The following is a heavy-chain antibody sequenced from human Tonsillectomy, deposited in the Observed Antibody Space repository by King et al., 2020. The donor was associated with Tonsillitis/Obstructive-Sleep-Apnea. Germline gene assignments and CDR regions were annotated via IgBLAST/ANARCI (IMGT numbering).Heavy chain of an antibody. J-gene: IGHJ6*03. Sequence: QLQESGPGLVKPSETLSLTCTVSGGSLSTYYWSWIRQPPGKGLEWIGYIYYTGSTNYNPSLKSRVTISVDTSKNQFFLKLSSVTAADTAVYYCARGYYYYYMDVWGKGTTVTVSS. CDR2: IYYTGST. V-gene: IGHV4-59*01. CDR3: ARGYYYYYMDV. CDR1: GGSLSTYY.